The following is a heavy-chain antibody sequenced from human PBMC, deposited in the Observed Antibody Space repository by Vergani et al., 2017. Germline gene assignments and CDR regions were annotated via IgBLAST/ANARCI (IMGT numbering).Heavy chain of an antibody. CDR1: GGSISSGSYY. J-gene: IGHJ5*02. V-gene: IGHV4-61*02. Sequence: QVQLQESGPGLVKPSQTLSLTCTVSGGSISSGSYYWSWIRQPAGKGLEWIGRIYTSGSTNYNPSLKSRVTMSVDTSKNLLSLRLNSVTAADTAVYYCARGETRTDWFDPWGQGTLVTVSS. CDR3: ARGETRTDWFDP. CDR2: IYTSGST. D-gene: IGHD3/OR15-3a*01.